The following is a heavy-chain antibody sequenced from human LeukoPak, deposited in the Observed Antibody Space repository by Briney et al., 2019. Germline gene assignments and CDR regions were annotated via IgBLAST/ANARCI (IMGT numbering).Heavy chain of an antibody. V-gene: IGHV1-69*05. D-gene: IGHD2-8*02. CDR2: VIPFFGSP. Sequence: VKVSCKASGGTFRAYAITWLRQAPGQGLEWIGGVIPFFGSPNYAQKFQGRVTITTDESTSTAYMELSSLRSDDTAVYYCARSTTLVATGDYWGQGTLVSISS. CDR1: GGTFRAYA. J-gene: IGHJ4*02. CDR3: ARSTTLVATGDY.